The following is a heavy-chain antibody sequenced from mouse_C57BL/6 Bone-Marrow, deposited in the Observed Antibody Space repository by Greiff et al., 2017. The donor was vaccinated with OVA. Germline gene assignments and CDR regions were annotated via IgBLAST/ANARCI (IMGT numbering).Heavy chain of an antibody. CDR1: GYTFTSYW. J-gene: IGHJ3*01. Sequence: QVHVKQSGAELAKPGASVKLSCKASGYTFTSYWMHWVKQRPGQGLEWIGYINPSSGYTKYNQKFKDKATLTADKSSSTAYMQLSSLTYEDSAVYYCARPYYDYDGAWFAYWGQGTLVTVSA. CDR3: ARPYYDYDGAWFAY. V-gene: IGHV1-7*01. CDR2: INPSSGYT. D-gene: IGHD2-4*01.